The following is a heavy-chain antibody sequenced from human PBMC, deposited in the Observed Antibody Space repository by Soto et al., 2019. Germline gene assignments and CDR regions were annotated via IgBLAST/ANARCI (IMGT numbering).Heavy chain of an antibody. CDR3: ARGYDFWSGYPSRFDY. CDR1: GFTFSSYS. D-gene: IGHD3-3*01. V-gene: IGHV3-48*01. CDR2: ISSSSSTI. J-gene: IGHJ4*02. Sequence: LSLTCAASGFTFSSYSMNWVRQAPGKGLEWVSYISSSSSTIYYADSVKGRFTISRDNAKNSLYLQMKRLRAEDTAVYYCARGYDFWSGYPSRFDYWGQGTLVTVSS.